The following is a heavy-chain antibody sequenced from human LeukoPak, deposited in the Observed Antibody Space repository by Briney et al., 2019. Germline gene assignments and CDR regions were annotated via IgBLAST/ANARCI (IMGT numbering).Heavy chain of an antibody. V-gene: IGHV1-8*01. CDR3: ASHTYYYSSGSFAY. J-gene: IGHJ4*02. D-gene: IGHD3-10*01. Sequence: PPASVKVSCKASGYTFISYDINWVRQATGQGPEWMGWMNPSSGNTGYAQRFQGRVTMTRDTSINTAYLELSSLRSEDTAVYYCASHTYYYSSGSFAYWGQGTLVTVSS. CDR1: GYTFISYD. CDR2: MNPSSGNT.